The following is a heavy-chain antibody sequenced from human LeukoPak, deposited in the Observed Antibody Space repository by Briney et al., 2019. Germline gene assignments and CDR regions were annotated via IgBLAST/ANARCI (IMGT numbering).Heavy chain of an antibody. CDR1: GFTFSRDG. CDR3: ARLSGSFLDY. CDR2: IWYDGSKK. J-gene: IGHJ4*02. V-gene: IGHV3-33*01. Sequence: GGSLRLSCAASGFTFSRDGMHWVRQAPGKGLEWVAVIWYDGSKKYYADSVKGRFTISRDNSKDTLYLQMNSLRAEDTAVYYCARLSGSFLDYWGQGTLVTVSS. D-gene: IGHD1-26*01.